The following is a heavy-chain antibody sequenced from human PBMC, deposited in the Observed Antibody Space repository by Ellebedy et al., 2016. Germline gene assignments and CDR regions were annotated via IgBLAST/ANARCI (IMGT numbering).Heavy chain of an antibody. D-gene: IGHD3-16*02. V-gene: IGHV3-49*03. Sequence: GGSLRLSCTASGFTFGDYAMSWFRQAPGKGLEWVGFIRSKAYGGTTEYAASVKGRFTISRDDSKSIAYLQMNSLKTEDTAVYYCTRLDQPALHFPTYYDYVWGSYRSDAFDIWGQGTMVTVSS. J-gene: IGHJ3*02. CDR3: TRLDQPALHFPTYYDYVWGSYRSDAFDI. CDR2: IRSKAYGGTT. CDR1: GFTFGDYA.